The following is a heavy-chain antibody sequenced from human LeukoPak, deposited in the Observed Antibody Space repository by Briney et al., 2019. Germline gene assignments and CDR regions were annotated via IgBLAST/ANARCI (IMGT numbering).Heavy chain of an antibody. J-gene: IGHJ6*03. CDR3: ARNGPYYYDSSGYYRLRYYYYMDV. CDR1: GGSISSYY. D-gene: IGHD3-22*01. V-gene: IGHV4-59*12. Sequence: SETLSLTCTVSGGSISSYYWSWIRQPAGKGLEWIGYIYYSGSTNYNPSLKSRVTISVDTSKNQFSLKLSSVTAADTAVYYCARNGPYYYDSSGYYRLRYYYYMDVWGKGTTVTISS. CDR2: IYYSGST.